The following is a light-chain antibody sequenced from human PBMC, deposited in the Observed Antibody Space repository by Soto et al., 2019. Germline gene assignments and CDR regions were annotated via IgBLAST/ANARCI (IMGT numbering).Light chain of an antibody. CDR2: KAS. CDR3: QHYNSYSEA. V-gene: IGKV1-5*03. Sequence: EIQMTQSPSTLSASVGDRVTITCRASQTISSWLAWYQQKPGKAPKLLIYKASTLKSGVPSRFSGSGSGTEFTLTISSLQPDDFATYYCQHYNSYSEAFGQGTKVDNK. J-gene: IGKJ1*01. CDR1: QTISSW.